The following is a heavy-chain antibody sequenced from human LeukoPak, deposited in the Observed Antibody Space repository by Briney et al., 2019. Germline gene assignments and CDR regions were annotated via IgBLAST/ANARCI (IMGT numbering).Heavy chain of an antibody. D-gene: IGHD3-10*01. CDR1: GFTVSNAW. CDR2: IKSKTDGGTT. CDR3: TADHFYASGSYYRLDY. V-gene: IGHV3-15*01. J-gene: IGHJ4*02. Sequence: GGSLRLSCAASGFTVSNAWMSWVRQAPGKGLEWVGRIKSKTDGGTTGYAAPVKGRFTISRDDSKNTLYLQVNSLKTEDTAVYYCTADHFYASGSYYRLDYWGQGTLVTVSS.